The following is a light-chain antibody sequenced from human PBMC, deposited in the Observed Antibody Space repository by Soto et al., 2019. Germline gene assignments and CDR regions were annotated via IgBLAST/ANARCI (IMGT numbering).Light chain of an antibody. Sequence: QSVQTQSPSASGTPGQRVTISCSGSSSNIGGNAVNWYQHLPGTAPKVLIYNTNQRPSGVPDRFSGSKSGTSASLAISGLQSEDEAYYYCATWDDTLNGVVFGEGTQLTVL. CDR1: SSNIGGNA. CDR3: ATWDDTLNGVV. J-gene: IGLJ2*01. V-gene: IGLV1-44*01. CDR2: NTN.